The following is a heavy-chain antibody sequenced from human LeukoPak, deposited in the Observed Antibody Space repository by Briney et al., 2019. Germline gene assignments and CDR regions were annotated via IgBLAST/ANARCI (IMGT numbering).Heavy chain of an antibody. J-gene: IGHJ4*02. V-gene: IGHV1-69*13. CDR2: IIPIFGTA. CDR3: ARSTAMVGYYFDY. Sequence: APVKVSCKASGGTFSSYAISWVRQAPGQGLEWMGGIIPIFGTANYAQKFQGRVTITADESTSTAYMELSSLRSEDTAVYYCARSTAMVGYYFDYWGQGTLVTVSS. D-gene: IGHD5-18*01. CDR1: GGTFSSYA.